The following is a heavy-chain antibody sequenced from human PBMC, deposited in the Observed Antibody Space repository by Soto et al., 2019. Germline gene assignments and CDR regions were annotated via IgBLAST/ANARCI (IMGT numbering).Heavy chain of an antibody. CDR1: GYSFTSYR. CDR2: INPSDSYT. J-gene: IGHJ5*02. V-gene: IGHV5-10-1*01. Sequence: PGESLKISCTGSGYSFTSYRISWGRPMPGKGREWMGRINPSDSYTNSSPSFQGHVTISADKSISTAYLQWSSRKASDTAMYYCATVGYCSSTSCYTGWFDPWAREPWSPSPQ. D-gene: IGHD2-2*02. CDR3: ATVGYCSSTSCYTGWFDP.